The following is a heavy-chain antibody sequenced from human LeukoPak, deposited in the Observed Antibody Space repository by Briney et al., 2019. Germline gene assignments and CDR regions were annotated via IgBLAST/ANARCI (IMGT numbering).Heavy chain of an antibody. CDR3: ARVGAAAGIYNFDY. D-gene: IGHD6-13*01. Sequence: SQTLSLTCTVSGGSISSGSYYWSWIRQPAGKGLEWIGRIYTSGSTNYNPSLKSRVTISVDTSENQFSLKLSSVTAADTAVYYCARVGAAAGIYNFDYWGQGTLVTVSS. J-gene: IGHJ4*02. CDR2: IYTSGST. CDR1: GGSISSGSYY. V-gene: IGHV4-61*02.